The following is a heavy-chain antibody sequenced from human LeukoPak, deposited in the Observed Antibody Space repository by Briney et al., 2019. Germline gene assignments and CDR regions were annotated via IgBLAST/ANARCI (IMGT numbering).Heavy chain of an antibody. D-gene: IGHD2-2*01. CDR1: GWSFRGYY. J-gene: IGHJ4*02. CDR3: ARGPDIVVVPAAMPVGDY. CDR2: INHCGST. Sequence: PSETLSLTCAVYGWSFRGYYLSWIRQPPGKGLEWIGEINHCGSTNYNPSLKSRVTISVDKSKNQFSLKLSSVTAADTAVCYCARGPDIVVVPAAMPVGDYWGQGTLVTVSS. V-gene: IGHV4-34*01.